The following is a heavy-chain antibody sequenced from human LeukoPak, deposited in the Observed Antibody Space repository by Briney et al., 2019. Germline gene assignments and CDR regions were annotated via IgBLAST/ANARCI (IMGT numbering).Heavy chain of an antibody. J-gene: IGHJ4*02. D-gene: IGHD2-2*01. CDR3: ASSRTDPTFDY. Sequence: ASVKVSCKASGYTLTSYDINWVRQATGQGLEWMGWMNPNSGNTGYAQKFQGRVTMTRDTSTSTVYMELSSLRSEDTAVYYCASSRTDPTFDYWGQGTLVTVSS. V-gene: IGHV1-8*01. CDR2: MNPNSGNT. CDR1: GYTLTSYD.